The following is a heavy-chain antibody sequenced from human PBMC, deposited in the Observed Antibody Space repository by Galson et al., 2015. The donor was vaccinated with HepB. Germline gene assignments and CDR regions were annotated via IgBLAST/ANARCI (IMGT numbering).Heavy chain of an antibody. V-gene: IGHV3-33*01. CDR3: ARETSRIVFHAFDI. CDR2: IQHVGSPI. Sequence: SLRLSCAASGLTFRRSGMHWVRQAPGKGLEWLAVIQHVGSPIRYADSVKGRFTVSRDNSMNTLYLEMNNLRAEDTAVYYCARETSRIVFHAFDIWGQGTMVTVSS. CDR1: GLTFRRSG. J-gene: IGHJ3*02. D-gene: IGHD2-21*01.